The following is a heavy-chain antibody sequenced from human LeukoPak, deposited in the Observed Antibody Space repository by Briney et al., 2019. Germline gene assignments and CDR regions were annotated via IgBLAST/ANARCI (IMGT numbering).Heavy chain of an antibody. V-gene: IGHV1-46*02. J-gene: IGHJ4*02. CDR3: ARDRTKYCRSTSCPLDY. CDR1: GYNFNAHW. CDR2: INPTGDFT. Sequence: GASVKVSCKASGYNFNAHWMHWVRQAPGQGLEWMGIINPTGDFTSYAQNLQGRVTMTRDTSISTAYMELSRLRSDDTAVYYCARDRTKYCRSTSCPLDYWGQGTLVTVSS. D-gene: IGHD2-2*01.